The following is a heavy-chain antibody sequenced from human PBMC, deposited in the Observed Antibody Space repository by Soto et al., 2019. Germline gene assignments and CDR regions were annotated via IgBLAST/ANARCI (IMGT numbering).Heavy chain of an antibody. CDR2: IYPGDSDT. V-gene: IGHV5-51*01. J-gene: IGHJ6*02. Sequence: GESLKISCKGSGDAFTNYWIAWVRQMPGKGLEWMGIIYPGDSDTRYSPSFQGQVTISADKSISTAYLQWSSLKASDTAMYYCARLRPVYYYGMDVWGQGTTVTVSS. CDR1: GDAFTNYW. CDR3: ARLRPVYYYGMDV.